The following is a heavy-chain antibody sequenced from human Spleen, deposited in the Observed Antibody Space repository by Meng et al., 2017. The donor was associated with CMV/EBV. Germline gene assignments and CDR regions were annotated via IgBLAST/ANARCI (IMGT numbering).Heavy chain of an antibody. D-gene: IGHD1-1*01. J-gene: IGHJ4*02. CDR3: VKGRAVSIGTTWGYYFDY. Sequence: GGSLRLSCAASGFTFSSYGMHWVRQAPGKGLEWVAFVRHDGGRKDYADSVKGRFTISRDNSKNTLSLQMNSLKAEDTAMYFCVKGRAVSIGTTWGYYFDYWGQGALVTVSS. V-gene: IGHV3-30*02. CDR1: GFTFSSYG. CDR2: VRHDGGRK.